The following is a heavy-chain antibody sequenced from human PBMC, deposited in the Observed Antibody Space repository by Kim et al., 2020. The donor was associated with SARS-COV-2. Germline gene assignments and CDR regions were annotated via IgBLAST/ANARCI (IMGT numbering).Heavy chain of an antibody. CDR1: GYTFTGYY. Sequence: ASVKVSCKASGYTFTGYYMHWVRQAPGQGLEWMGRINPNSGGTNYAQKFQGRVTMTRDTSISTAYMELSRLRSDDTAVYYCARIRDGGWELLGGPFDYWGQGTLVTVSS. V-gene: IGHV1-2*06. D-gene: IGHD1-26*01. CDR2: INPNSGGT. J-gene: IGHJ4*02. CDR3: ARIRDGGWELLGGPFDY.